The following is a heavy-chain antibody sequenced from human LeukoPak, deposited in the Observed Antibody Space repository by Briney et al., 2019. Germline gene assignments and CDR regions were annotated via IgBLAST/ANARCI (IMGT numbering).Heavy chain of an antibody. CDR3: ARDRVENWFDP. V-gene: IGHV3-11*06. D-gene: IGHD3-10*01. CDR2: ISSSSIYT. CDR1: GFTFSDYY. J-gene: IGHJ5*02. Sequence: GGSLRLSCAASGFTFSDYYMSWIRQAPGKGLEWVSYISSSSIYTNYADSVKGRFTISRDNAKNSLYLQMNSLRAEDTAVYYCARDRVENWFDPWGQGTLVTVSS.